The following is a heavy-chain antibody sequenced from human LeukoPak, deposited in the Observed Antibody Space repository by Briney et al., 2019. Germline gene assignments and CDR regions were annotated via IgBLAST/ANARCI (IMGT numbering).Heavy chain of an antibody. CDR3: AKDIDYYGSGSDPYYFDY. J-gene: IGHJ4*02. D-gene: IGHD3-10*01. CDR1: GFTFDDYA. Sequence: GGSLRLSCAASGFTFDDYAMHWVRQAPGKGLEWVSGISWNSGSIGYADSVKGRFTISRDNAKNSLYLQMNSLRAEDTALYYCAKDIDYYGSGSDPYYFDYWGQGTLVTVSS. V-gene: IGHV3-9*01. CDR2: ISWNSGSI.